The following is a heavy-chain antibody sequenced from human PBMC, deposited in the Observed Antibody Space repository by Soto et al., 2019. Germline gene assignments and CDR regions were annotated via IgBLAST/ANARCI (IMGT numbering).Heavy chain of an antibody. V-gene: IGHV3-23*01. Sequence: EVQLLESGGGLVQPGGSLRLSCAASGFTFSSYAMNWVRQAPGKGLEWVSLITGTGGNTYYADSVKGRFAISRDNSKNTLYLQMNSLRVEDSAVYYCAKLAGDPRMDVWGQGTTVAVSS. J-gene: IGHJ6*02. CDR2: ITGTGGNT. CDR1: GFTFSSYA. CDR3: AKLAGDPRMDV.